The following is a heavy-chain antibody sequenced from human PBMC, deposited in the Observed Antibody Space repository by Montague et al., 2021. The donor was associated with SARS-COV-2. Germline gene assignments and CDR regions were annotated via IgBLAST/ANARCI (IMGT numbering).Heavy chain of an antibody. CDR1: GFTFSTYP. Sequence: SLRLSCAASGFTFSTYPMHWVRQAPGKGLEWLAVISYDGSNKYHADSVKGRFTISRDNSKNTLYLQMNSLRTEDTAVYYCARDGKYCSSTTCYGFLWFGEPSVDFWGQGTLVTVSS. CDR3: ARDGKYCSSTTCYGFLWFGEPSVDF. CDR2: ISYDGSNK. V-gene: IGHV3-30*04. J-gene: IGHJ4*02. D-gene: IGHD2-2*01.